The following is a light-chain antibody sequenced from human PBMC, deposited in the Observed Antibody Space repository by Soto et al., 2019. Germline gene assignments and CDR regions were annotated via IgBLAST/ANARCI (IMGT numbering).Light chain of an antibody. J-gene: IGKJ1*01. CDR1: QNILRT. CDR3: HQYNNWPPWT. V-gene: IGKV3D-15*01. CDR2: GAS. Sequence: VMTQSPVTLSVSPGETATLSCKASQNILRTLAWYQQKPGQPPRLLIYGASTRVTGIPARFSGNGSGTEFTLSISSLQSEDFAAYYCHQYNNWPPWTFGQGTKVEV.